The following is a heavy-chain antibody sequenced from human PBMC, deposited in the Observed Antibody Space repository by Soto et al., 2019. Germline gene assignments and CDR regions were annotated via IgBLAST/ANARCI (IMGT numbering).Heavy chain of an antibody. J-gene: IGHJ4*02. Sequence: PGGSLRLSCAASGFSFSTYGMHWVRQAPGKGLEWVSYISSNSSNIYYADSVKGRFTISRDNAKNSLYLQMNSLRAEDTAVYYCARDYSSYGPFDYWGQGTLVTVSS. CDR1: GFSFSTYG. D-gene: IGHD5-18*01. CDR3: ARDYSSYGPFDY. V-gene: IGHV3-48*01. CDR2: ISSNSSNI.